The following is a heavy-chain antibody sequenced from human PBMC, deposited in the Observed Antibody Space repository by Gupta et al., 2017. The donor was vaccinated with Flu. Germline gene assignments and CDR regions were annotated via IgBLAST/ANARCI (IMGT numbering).Heavy chain of an antibody. J-gene: IGHJ4*02. D-gene: IGHD3-22*01. CDR2: IIPIFGTA. CDR3: ARVDTYDSSGYFAYYFDY. Sequence: QVQLVQSGAEVKKPGSSVTVSCKASGGTFSSYAISWVRQAPGQGLEWMGGIIPIFGTANYAQKFQGRVTITADESTSTAYMELSSLRSEDTAVYYCARVDTYDSSGYFAYYFDYWGQGTLVTVSS. CDR1: GGTFSSYA. V-gene: IGHV1-69*01.